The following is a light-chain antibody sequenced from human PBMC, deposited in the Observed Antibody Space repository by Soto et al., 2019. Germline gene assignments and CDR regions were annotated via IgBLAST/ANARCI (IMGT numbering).Light chain of an antibody. V-gene: IGKV3-20*01. J-gene: IGKJ1*01. CDR1: QSVSSSY. Sequence: EIVLTQSPGTLSLSPGERATLSCRASQSVSSSYLAWYQHKPGQAPRLLIYGASTRATGIPDRFSGSGSGTDFVLAISRLEPEDFTEYCCQQYGSLPFGQGTEVEIK. CDR3: QQYGSLP. CDR2: GAS.